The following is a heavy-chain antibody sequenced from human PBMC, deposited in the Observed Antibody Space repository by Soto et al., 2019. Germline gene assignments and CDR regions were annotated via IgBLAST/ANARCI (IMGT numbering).Heavy chain of an antibody. V-gene: IGHV3-9*01. J-gene: IGHJ6*02. CDR3: AKDMTARDVVVVAATPGYYYYGMDV. CDR2: ISWNSGSI. Sequence: GGSLRLSCAASGFTFDDYAMHWVRQAPGKGLEWVSGISWNSGSIGYADSVKGRFTISRDNAKNSLYLKMNSLRAEDAALYYCAKDMTARDVVVVAATPGYYYYGMDVWGQGTTVTVSS. D-gene: IGHD2-15*01. CDR1: GFTFDDYA.